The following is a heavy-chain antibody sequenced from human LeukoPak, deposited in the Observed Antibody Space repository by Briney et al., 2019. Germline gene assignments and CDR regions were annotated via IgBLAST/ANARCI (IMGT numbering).Heavy chain of an antibody. J-gene: IGHJ1*01. CDR2: IKSKTDGGTT. CDR3: TTDRYYDNSELQFQH. V-gene: IGHV3-15*07. D-gene: IGHD3-22*01. CDR1: GFTFSNAW. Sequence: NPGGSLRLSCAASGFTFSNAWMNWVRQAPGKGLEWVGRIKSKTDGGTTDYAAPVKGRFTISRDDSKNTLYLQMNSLKTEDTAVYYCTTDRYYDNSELQFQHWGQGTLVTVSS.